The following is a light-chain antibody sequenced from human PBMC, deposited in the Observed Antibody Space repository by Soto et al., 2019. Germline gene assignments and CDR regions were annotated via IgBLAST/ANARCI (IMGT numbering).Light chain of an antibody. CDR1: SSDVGSYSL. Sequence: QSSLTQLACVTGSPGQSFTISCTGTSSDVGSYSLVSWYQHHPGKAPKLMIYEGSKRPSGVSNRFSGSKSGNTGSLTISGLQAEDEADYYCCSYVGSSTLVFGGGTKLTVL. J-gene: IGLJ2*01. CDR3: CSYVGSSTLV. V-gene: IGLV2-23*01. CDR2: EGS.